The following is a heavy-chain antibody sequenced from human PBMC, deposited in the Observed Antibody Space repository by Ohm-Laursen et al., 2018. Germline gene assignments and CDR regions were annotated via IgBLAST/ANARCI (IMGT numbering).Heavy chain of an antibody. Sequence: SDTLSLTCNVSGGSITSYYWSWIRQPPGKGLEWLGSMYNSASANYNPSLKSRVTISVDTSKNQFSLKLSSVTAADTAVYYCATYGSGGPDAFDIWGQGTMVTVSS. CDR1: GGSITSYY. D-gene: IGHD3-10*01. J-gene: IGHJ3*02. CDR3: ATYGSGGPDAFDI. V-gene: IGHV4-59*07. CDR2: MYNSASA.